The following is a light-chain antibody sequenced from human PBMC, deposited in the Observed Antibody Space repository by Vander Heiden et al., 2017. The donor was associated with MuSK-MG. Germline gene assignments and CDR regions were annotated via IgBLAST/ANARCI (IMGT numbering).Light chain of an antibody. CDR1: QSISSY. V-gene: IGKV1-39*01. CDR2: AAS. CDR3: KQYDSEPALT. Sequence: DTQMTQSPSSLSASVGDRVTITCRASQSISSYLNWYQQKPGKAPKLLIYAASSWQSGVPSRLSGSGSGTDFTLTISSLQPEDFAAYYCKQYDSEPALTFGGGTKVEIK. J-gene: IGKJ4*01.